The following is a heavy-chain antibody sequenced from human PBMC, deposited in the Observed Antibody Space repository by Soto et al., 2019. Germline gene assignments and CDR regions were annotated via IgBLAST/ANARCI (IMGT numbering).Heavy chain of an antibody. Sequence: SETLSLTGTVSGGTISSSSYYWGWIRQPPGKGLEWIGSIYYSGSTYYNPSLKSRVTISVDTSKNQFSLKLSSVTAADTAVYYCARLGGVDYGEYYYYRMDVWGQVTTVTVSS. CDR2: IYYSGST. V-gene: IGHV4-39*01. D-gene: IGHD4-17*01. J-gene: IGHJ6*02. CDR1: GGTISSSSYY. CDR3: ARLGGVDYGEYYYYRMDV.